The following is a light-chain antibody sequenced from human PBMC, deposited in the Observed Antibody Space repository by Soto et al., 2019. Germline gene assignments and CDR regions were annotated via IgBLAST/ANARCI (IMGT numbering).Light chain of an antibody. V-gene: IGLV2-8*01. Sequence: QSALTQPPSASGSPGQSVTISCTGTSSDVGYYNYVSWYQQHPGKAPILIIYEVNKRPSGVPDRFSGSKSGNTASLTVSGLQAEDEAEYYCTSYAVGINVVFGGGTKLTVL. CDR2: EVN. CDR1: SSDVGYYNY. J-gene: IGLJ2*01. CDR3: TSYAVGINVV.